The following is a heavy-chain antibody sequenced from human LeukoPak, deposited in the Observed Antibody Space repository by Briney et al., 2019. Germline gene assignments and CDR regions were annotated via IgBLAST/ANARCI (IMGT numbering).Heavy chain of an antibody. CDR3: ARDNILPGWT. CDR2: IRYDGSEK. CDR1: GFTFSSYE. V-gene: IGHV3-7*01. D-gene: IGHD3-9*01. J-gene: IGHJ4*02. Sequence: GGSLRLSCAASGFTFSSYEMNWVRQAPGKGLEWVANIRYDGSEKYYVDSVKGRFTISRDNAKNSLYLQMNRLTVEDTAVYYCARDNILPGWTGGQGTLVTVSS.